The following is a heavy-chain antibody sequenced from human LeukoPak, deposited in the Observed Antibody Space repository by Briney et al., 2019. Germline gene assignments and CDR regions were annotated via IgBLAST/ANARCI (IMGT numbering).Heavy chain of an antibody. V-gene: IGHV3-21*01. CDR1: GFTFSSYS. D-gene: IGHD6-13*01. Sequence: GGSLRLSCAASGFTFSSYSMNWVRQAPGKGLDWVSSISSSSSYIYYADSVKGRFTISRDNAKNSLYLQMNSLRAEDTAVYYCAGEAEQQLVRSWFDPWGQGTLVTVSS. J-gene: IGHJ5*02. CDR2: ISSSSSYI. CDR3: AGEAEQQLVRSWFDP.